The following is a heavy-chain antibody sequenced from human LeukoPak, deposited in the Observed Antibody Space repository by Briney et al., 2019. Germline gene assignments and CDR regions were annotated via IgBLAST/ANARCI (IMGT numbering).Heavy chain of an antibody. Sequence: GESLKISCKGSGYSFTSYWIGWVRQMPGKGLEWMGIIYPGDSDTRYSPSFQGQVTISADKSISTAYLQWSSLKASDTAMYYCARHDGYSSSWYELGYYYYGMDVWGQGTTVTVSS. J-gene: IGHJ6*02. CDR1: GYSFTSYW. D-gene: IGHD6-13*01. CDR2: IYPGDSDT. CDR3: ARHDGYSSSWYELGYYYYGMDV. V-gene: IGHV5-51*01.